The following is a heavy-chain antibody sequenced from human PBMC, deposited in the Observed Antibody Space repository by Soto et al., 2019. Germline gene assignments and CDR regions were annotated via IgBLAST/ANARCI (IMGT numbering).Heavy chain of an antibody. CDR3: TTEGNCISTSCYQGWFDP. CDR1: SFTFSNAR. J-gene: IGHJ5*02. Sequence: EVQLVESGGGLVKPGGSLRLSCAASSFTFSNARMNWVRQAPGKGLEWVGRIKSNTDGETTDYAAPVKGRFTISRDDSKNTLYLQMTSLKTEDTAMYYCTTEGNCISTSCYQGWFDPWGQGTLVTVSS. D-gene: IGHD2-2*01. CDR2: IKSNTDGETT. V-gene: IGHV3-15*07.